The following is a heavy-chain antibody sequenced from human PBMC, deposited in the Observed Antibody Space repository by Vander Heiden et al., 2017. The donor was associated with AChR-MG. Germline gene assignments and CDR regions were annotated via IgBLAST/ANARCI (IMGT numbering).Heavy chain of an antibody. CDR2: IIPIFGTA. CDR1: GGTFSSYA. CDR3: ARDHTYCGGDCYPDAFDI. D-gene: IGHD2-21*02. Sequence: QVQLVQSGAEVKKPGSSVKVSCKASGGTFSSYAISWVRQAPGQGLEWMGGIIPIFGTANYAQKFQGRVTITADKSTSTAYMELSSLRSEDTAVYYCARDHTYCGGDCYPDAFDIWGQGTMVTVSS. V-gene: IGHV1-69*06. J-gene: IGHJ3*02.